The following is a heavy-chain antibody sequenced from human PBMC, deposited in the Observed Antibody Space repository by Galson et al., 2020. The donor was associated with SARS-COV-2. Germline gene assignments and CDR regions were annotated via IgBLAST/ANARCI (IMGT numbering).Heavy chain of an antibody. CDR1: GGSFSGYY. CDR2: INHSGST. J-gene: IGHJ3*02. CDR3: AKPNTAARSYAFDI. Sequence: SETLSLTCAVYGGSFSGYYWSWIRQPPGKGLEWIGEINHSGSTNYNPSLKSRVTISVDTSKNQFSLKLSSVTAADTAVYYCAKPNTAARSYAFDIWGQGTMVTVSS. V-gene: IGHV4-34*01. D-gene: IGHD6-6*01.